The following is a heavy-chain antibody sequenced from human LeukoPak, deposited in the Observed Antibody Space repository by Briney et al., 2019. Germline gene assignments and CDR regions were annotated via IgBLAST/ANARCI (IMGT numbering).Heavy chain of an antibody. CDR2: ISGSGGST. V-gene: IGHV3-23*01. D-gene: IGHD1-26*01. CDR1: GFTFSSYA. Sequence: GGSLRLSCAASGFTFSSYAMSWVRQAPGKGLEWVSAISGSGGSTYYADSVKGRFTISRDNSKNTLYLQMNSLRAEDTAVYYCAKEYGGIVGADDAFDIWGQGTMVTVSS. CDR3: AKEYGGIVGADDAFDI. J-gene: IGHJ3*02.